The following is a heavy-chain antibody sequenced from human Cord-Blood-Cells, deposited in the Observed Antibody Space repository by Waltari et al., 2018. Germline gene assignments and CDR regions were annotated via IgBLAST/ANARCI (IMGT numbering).Heavy chain of an antibody. J-gene: IGHJ3*02. CDR1: VGHTSSGDYS. Sequence: QVQLQESGPGLVKPSQTLSLTCTVSVGHTSSGDYSWRWIRQPPGKGLEWIGYIYYSGSTYYNPSLKSRVTISVDTSKNQFSLKLSSVTAADTAVYYCARDQLGDGDAFDIWGQGTMVTVSS. CDR2: IYYSGST. CDR3: ARDQLGDGDAFDI. D-gene: IGHD3-10*01. V-gene: IGHV4-30-4*08.